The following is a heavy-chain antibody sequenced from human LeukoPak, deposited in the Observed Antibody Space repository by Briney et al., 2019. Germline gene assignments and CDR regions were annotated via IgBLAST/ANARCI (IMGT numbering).Heavy chain of an antibody. Sequence: SETLSLTCGVSGGSLSSNYWWSWVRQPPGKGLEWIGYIYYSGSTNYNPSLKSRVTISVDTSKNQFSLKLSSVTAADTAVYYCARGLYGRVDYWGQGTLVTVSS. CDR2: IYYSGST. V-gene: IGHV4-61*01. CDR1: GGSLSSNYW. CDR3: ARGLYGRVDY. D-gene: IGHD4-17*01. J-gene: IGHJ4*02.